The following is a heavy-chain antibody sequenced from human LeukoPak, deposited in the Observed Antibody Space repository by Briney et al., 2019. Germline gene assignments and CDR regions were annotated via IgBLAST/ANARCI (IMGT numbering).Heavy chain of an antibody. Sequence: GGSLRLSCAASGFTFSSYGMHWVRQAPGKGLEWVAFIRYDGSNKYYADSVKGRFTISRDNSKNTLYLQMNSLIAEDTAVYYCAKDALTYYDFWRGSPGLYYFDYWGQGTLVTVSX. CDR3: AKDALTYYDFWRGSPGLYYFDY. J-gene: IGHJ4*02. CDR1: GFTFSSYG. D-gene: IGHD3-3*01. CDR2: IRYDGSNK. V-gene: IGHV3-30*02.